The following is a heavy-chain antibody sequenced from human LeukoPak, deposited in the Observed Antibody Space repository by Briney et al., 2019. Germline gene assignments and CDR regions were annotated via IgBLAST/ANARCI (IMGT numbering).Heavy chain of an antibody. CDR2: MNPNSGNT. CDR3: ARGYSSRVIPKINWFDP. J-gene: IGHJ5*02. V-gene: IGHV1-8*01. D-gene: IGHD6-13*01. CDR1: GYTFTSYD. Sequence: GASVKVSCKASGYTFTSYDINWVRQATGQGLEWMGWMNPNSGNTGYAQKFQGRVTTTRNTSISTAYMELSSLRSEDTAVYYCARGYSSRVIPKINWFDPWGQGTLVTVSS.